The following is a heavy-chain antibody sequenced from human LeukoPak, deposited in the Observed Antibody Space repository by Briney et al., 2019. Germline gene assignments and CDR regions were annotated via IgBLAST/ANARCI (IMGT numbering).Heavy chain of an antibody. D-gene: IGHD3-16*01. Sequence: SETLSLTCTVSGGSISSSSYYWGWIRQPPGKGLEWIGSIYYSGSTYYNPSLKSRVTISVDTSKNQFSLKLSSVTAADTAVYYCARDLGVLDYWGQGTLVTVSS. CDR1: GGSISSSSYY. J-gene: IGHJ4*02. V-gene: IGHV4-39*07. CDR3: ARDLGVLDY. CDR2: IYYSGST.